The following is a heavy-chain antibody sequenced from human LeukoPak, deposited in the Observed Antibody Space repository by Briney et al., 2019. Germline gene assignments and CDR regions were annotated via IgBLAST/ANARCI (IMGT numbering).Heavy chain of an antibody. Sequence: GASVRVSCEASGYTFTSYGISWVRQAPGQGLEWMGGFDPEDGETIYAQKFQGRVTLTEDTSTDTAYMELSSLSSADTAMYYCALNAYCSSNSCWGNYYYYYMDFWGKGTTVTVSS. CDR3: ALNAYCSSNSCWGNYYYYYMDF. V-gene: IGHV1-24*01. CDR1: GYTFTSYG. CDR2: FDPEDGET. D-gene: IGHD2-2*01. J-gene: IGHJ6*03.